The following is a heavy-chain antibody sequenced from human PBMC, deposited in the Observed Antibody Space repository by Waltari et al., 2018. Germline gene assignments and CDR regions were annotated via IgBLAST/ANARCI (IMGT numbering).Heavy chain of an antibody. CDR2: IHYGTT. D-gene: IGHD3-10*01. V-gene: IGHV4-34*01. Sequence: QVQLKEWGAGTLKPSETLSLTCAVYGGSFSGYHWSWIRQSPGKGLEWIGEIHYGTTNYNPSLKSRVIISADTSRNQFSLGLTAVTAADTAVYYCARGGVPDAYGSGSHYRNWFEPWGQGTLVTVSS. CDR1: GGSFSGYH. CDR3: ARGGVPDAYGSGSHYRNWFEP. J-gene: IGHJ5*02.